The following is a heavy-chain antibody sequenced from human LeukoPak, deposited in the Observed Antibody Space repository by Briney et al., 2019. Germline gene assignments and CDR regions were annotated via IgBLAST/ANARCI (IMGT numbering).Heavy chain of an antibody. CDR3: ARDDPSVIVQQVEGIMITFGGVIVMGAFDI. CDR1: GYTFTDDY. D-gene: IGHD3-16*02. V-gene: IGHV1-2*02. J-gene: IGHJ3*02. Sequence: ASVKVSCKASGYTFTDDYIHWVRQAPGQGLEWIGWINVNSGGTNYAQKFQGRVTMTRDTSISTAYMELSRLRSDDTAVYYCARDDPSVIVQQVEGIMITFGGVIVMGAFDIWGQGTMVTVSS. CDR2: INVNSGGT.